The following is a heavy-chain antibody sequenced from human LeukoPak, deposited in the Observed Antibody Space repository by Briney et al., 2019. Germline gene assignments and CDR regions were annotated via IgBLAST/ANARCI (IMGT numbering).Heavy chain of an antibody. CDR1: GGTFSSYA. V-gene: IGHV1-69*13. D-gene: IGHD3-3*01. CDR2: IIPIFGTA. Sequence: SVKVSCKASGGTFSSYAISWVRQAPGQGLEWMGGIIPIFGTANYAQKFQGRVTITADESTSTAYMELSSLRSEDTAVYYCARDSLGHQSYDFWSPNHAFDIWGQGTMVTVSS. J-gene: IGHJ3*02. CDR3: ARDSLGHQSYDFWSPNHAFDI.